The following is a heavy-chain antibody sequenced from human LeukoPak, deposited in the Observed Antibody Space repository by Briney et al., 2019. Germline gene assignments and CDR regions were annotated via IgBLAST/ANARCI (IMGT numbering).Heavy chain of an antibody. Sequence: GRSLRLSCAASGFTFSSYAMHWVRQAPGKGLEWVAVISYDGSNKYYADSVKGRFTISRDNSKNTLYLQMNSLRAEDTAVYYCARGRDYDSSGYYPYYFDYWGQGTLVTVSS. D-gene: IGHD3-22*01. CDR2: ISYDGSNK. CDR1: GFTFSSYA. CDR3: ARGRDYDSSGYYPYYFDY. J-gene: IGHJ4*02. V-gene: IGHV3-30-3*01.